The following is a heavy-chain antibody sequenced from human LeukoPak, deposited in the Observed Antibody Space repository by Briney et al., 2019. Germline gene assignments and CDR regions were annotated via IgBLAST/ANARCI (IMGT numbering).Heavy chain of an antibody. J-gene: IGHJ4*02. CDR1: GFTFSSYW. CDR2: INSDGSST. Sequence: GGSLRLSCAASGFTFSSYWMHWVRQAPGKGLVWVSRINSDGSSTRYADSVKGRFTISRDNAKNTLYLQMNSLRAEDTAVYYCAREPFPLEWLSTPAFDYWGQGTLVTVSS. CDR3: AREPFPLEWLSTPAFDY. D-gene: IGHD3-3*01. V-gene: IGHV3-74*01.